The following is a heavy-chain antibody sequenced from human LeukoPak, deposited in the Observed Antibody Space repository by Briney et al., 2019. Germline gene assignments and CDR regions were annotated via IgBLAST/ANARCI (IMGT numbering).Heavy chain of an antibody. CDR2: INHSGST. V-gene: IGHV4-34*01. CDR1: GGSFSGYY. D-gene: IGHD2-15*01. Sequence: SETLSLTCAVYGGSFSGYYWSWIRQPPGKGLEWIGEINHSGSTNYNPSLKSRVTISVDTSKNQFSLKLSSVTAADTAVYYRARDDVRCSGGSCYSDSAFDIWGQGTMVTVSS. J-gene: IGHJ3*02. CDR3: ARDDVRCSGGSCYSDSAFDI.